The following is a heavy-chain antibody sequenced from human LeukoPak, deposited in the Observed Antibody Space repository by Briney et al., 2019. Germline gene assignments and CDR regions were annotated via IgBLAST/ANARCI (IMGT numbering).Heavy chain of an antibody. V-gene: IGHV3-13*01. CDR3: VREPAYTGTWWYPDL. J-gene: IGHJ2*01. D-gene: IGHD3-16*01. CDR2: IDPVGQT. Sequence: GGSLRLSCVASGFSFSSYDMRWVRQATGKGLEWISAIDPVGQTWYSDSVKGRFTISRENAKDALYLQMNSLRAADTAVYYCVREPAYTGTWWYPDLWGRGTLVTVSS. CDR1: GFSFSSYD.